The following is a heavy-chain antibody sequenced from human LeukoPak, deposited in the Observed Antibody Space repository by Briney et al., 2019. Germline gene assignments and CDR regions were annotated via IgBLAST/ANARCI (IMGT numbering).Heavy chain of an antibody. D-gene: IGHD6-13*01. J-gene: IGHJ6*03. CDR2: IYSGGST. CDR3: AKDIAAAGTDHYYYYYMDV. V-gene: IGHV3-66*02. Sequence: GGSLRLSCAASEFSVGSNYMTWVRQAPGKGLEWVSLIYSGGSTYYADSVKGRFTISRDNSKNTLYLQMNSLRAEDTAVYYCAKDIAAAGTDHYYYYYMDVWGKGTTVTISS. CDR1: EFSVGSNY.